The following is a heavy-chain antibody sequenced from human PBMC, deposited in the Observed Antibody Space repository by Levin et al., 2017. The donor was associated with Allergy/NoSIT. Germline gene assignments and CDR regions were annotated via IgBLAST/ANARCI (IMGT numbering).Heavy chain of an antibody. CDR3: ARGGRWLPDY. CDR2: IYYSGST. V-gene: IGHV4-30-4*01. CDR1: GGSISSGDYY. Sequence: SETLSLTCTVSGGSISSGDYYWNWIRQPPGKGLEWIGYIYYSGSTYYNPSLKSRVTISVDTSKNQFSLKLSSVTAADTAVYYCARGGRWLPDYWGQGTLVTVSS. D-gene: IGHD5-24*01. J-gene: IGHJ4*02.